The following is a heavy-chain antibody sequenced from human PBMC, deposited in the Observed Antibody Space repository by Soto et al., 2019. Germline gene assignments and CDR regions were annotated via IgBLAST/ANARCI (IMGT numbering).Heavy chain of an antibody. CDR3: ASARGYFDWLVDY. Sequence: EVQLVESGGGLVKPGGSLRLSCAASGFTFSSYSMNWVRQAPGKGLEWVSSISSSSSYIYYADSVKGRFTISRDNAKNSLYLQMNSLRAEDTAVYYCASARGYFDWLVDYWGQGTLVNVSS. J-gene: IGHJ4*02. D-gene: IGHD3-9*01. CDR1: GFTFSSYS. CDR2: ISSSSSYI. V-gene: IGHV3-21*01.